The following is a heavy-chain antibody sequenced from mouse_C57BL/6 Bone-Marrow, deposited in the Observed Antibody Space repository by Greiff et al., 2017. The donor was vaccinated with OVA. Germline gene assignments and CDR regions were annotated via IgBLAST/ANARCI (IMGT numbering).Heavy chain of an antibody. J-gene: IGHJ1*03. CDR1: GYTFTSYW. CDR3: ARRYYGSSYWYFDV. CDR2: IYPGSGST. D-gene: IGHD1-1*01. V-gene: IGHV1-55*01. Sequence: QVQLKQSGAELVKPGASVKMSCKASGYTFTSYWITWVKQRPGQGLEWIGDIYPGSGSTNYNEKFKSKATLTVDTSSSTAYMQLSRLTSEDSAVYYCARRYYGSSYWYFDVWGTGTTVTVSS.